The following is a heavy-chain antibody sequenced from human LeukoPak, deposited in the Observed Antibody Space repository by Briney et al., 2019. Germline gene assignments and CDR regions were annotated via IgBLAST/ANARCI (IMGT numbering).Heavy chain of an antibody. CDR3: ARGYCSGGSCLHLDY. D-gene: IGHD2-15*01. Sequence: PSETLSLTCAVSGYSISSGYYWGWIRQPPGKGLEWIGSIYHSGSTYYNPSLKSRVTISVDTSKNQFSLKLSSVTAADTAVYYCARGYCSGGSCLHLDYWGQGTLVTVSS. CDR2: IYHSGST. CDR1: GYSISSGYY. J-gene: IGHJ4*02. V-gene: IGHV4-38-2*01.